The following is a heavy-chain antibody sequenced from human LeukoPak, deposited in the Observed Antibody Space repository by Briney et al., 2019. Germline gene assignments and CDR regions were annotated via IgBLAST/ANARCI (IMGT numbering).Heavy chain of an antibody. CDR2: ISYDGSNK. CDR1: GFTFSSYA. V-gene: IGHV3-30-3*01. D-gene: IGHD6-13*01. Sequence: PGGSLRLSCSASGFTFSSYAMHWVRQAPGKGLEWVAVISYDGSNKYYADSVKGRFTISRDNSKNTLYLQMNSLRAEDTAVYYCAKGDSNNWHDAFDLWGQGTMVTVSS. CDR3: AKGDSNNWHDAFDL. J-gene: IGHJ3*01.